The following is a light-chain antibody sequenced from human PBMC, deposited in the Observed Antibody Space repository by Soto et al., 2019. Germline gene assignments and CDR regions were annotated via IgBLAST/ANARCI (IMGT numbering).Light chain of an antibody. CDR1: QTVDNN. Sequence: EIVMTQSPVTLSVSPGEGATLSCRASQTVDNNLAWYQKKPGQAPRLLIFGASTSATGIPARFSGVGSGTEFTLAISSLQSEDFAVYYCQQYNNWPLSFGGGTKVEIK. J-gene: IGKJ4*01. CDR3: QQYNNWPLS. V-gene: IGKV3-15*01. CDR2: GAS.